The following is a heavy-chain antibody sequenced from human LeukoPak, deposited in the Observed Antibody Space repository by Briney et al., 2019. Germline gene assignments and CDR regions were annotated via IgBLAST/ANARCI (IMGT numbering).Heavy chain of an antibody. CDR1: GFTFSSYS. CDR2: ISSSSSYI. J-gene: IGHJ4*02. Sequence: PGGSLRLSCAASGFTFSSYSMNWVRQAPGKGLEWVSSISSSSSYIYYADSVKGRFTISRDNAKNSLYLQMNSLRAEDTAVYYCARGGSGYCSGGSCYSVDYWGQGTLVTVSS. V-gene: IGHV3-21*01. CDR3: ARGGSGYCSGGSCYSVDY. D-gene: IGHD2-15*01.